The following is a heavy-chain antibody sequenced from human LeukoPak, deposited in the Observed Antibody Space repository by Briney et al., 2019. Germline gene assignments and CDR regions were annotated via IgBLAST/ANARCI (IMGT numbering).Heavy chain of an antibody. CDR2: INTNSGGR. J-gene: IGHJ5*02. Sequence: ASVTVSCNASGSTFTGNYMHWVRLAPGPGLELKGWINTNSGGRNYSQKFQGRVTMTSDTSISTAYMELIRLRSDDAAVYYCGRDMDSSGQGVDPWGEGALVTVSS. CDR3: GRDMDSSGQGVDP. D-gene: IGHD3-22*01. CDR1: GSTFTGNY. V-gene: IGHV1-2*02.